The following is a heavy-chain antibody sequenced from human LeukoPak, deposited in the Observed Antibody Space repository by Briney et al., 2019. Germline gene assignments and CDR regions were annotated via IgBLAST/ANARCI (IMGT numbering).Heavy chain of an antibody. J-gene: IGHJ4*02. CDR1: GFTFSNAW. Sequence: GGSLRLSCAASGFTFSNAWMSWVRQAPGKGLEWVSSISSGGTYKYYADSVKGRFTISRDNAQNSLYLQMNSLRAEDTAVYYCAKPWFRESYYFDYWGQGTLVTVSS. D-gene: IGHD3-10*01. V-gene: IGHV3-21*01. CDR2: ISSGGTYK. CDR3: AKPWFRESYYFDY.